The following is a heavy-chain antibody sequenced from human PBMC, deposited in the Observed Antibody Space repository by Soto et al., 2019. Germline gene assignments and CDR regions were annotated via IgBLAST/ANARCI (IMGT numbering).Heavy chain of an antibody. V-gene: IGHV3-48*03. Sequence: EVQLVESGGGLAQPGGSLRLSCVASGFSFSDYEMNWVRQAPGKGLEWVAYISSGGSTTHYADSVRGRFTVSRDNARKSLYLQMNTLSVGDTALYYCARDRAAGGYRGQGTLVTVSS. CDR1: GFSFSDYE. CDR3: ARDRAAGGY. J-gene: IGHJ4*02. CDR2: ISSGGSTT. D-gene: IGHD6-13*01.